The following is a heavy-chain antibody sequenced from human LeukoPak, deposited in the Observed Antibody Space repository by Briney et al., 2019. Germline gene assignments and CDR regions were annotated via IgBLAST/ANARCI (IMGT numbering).Heavy chain of an antibody. CDR1: GFTFSSYA. CDR2: ISGSDGST. D-gene: IGHD2-15*01. V-gene: IGHV3-23*01. Sequence: GGSLRLSCAASGFTFSSYAMSWGRQAPGKGLEWGSTISGSDGSTYYADSVKGRFTISRDNSKNTLYLQMNSLRVEDTAIYYCAKGRGYCTGGSCYSDYWGQGTLVTVSS. CDR3: AKGRGYCTGGSCYSDY. J-gene: IGHJ4*02.